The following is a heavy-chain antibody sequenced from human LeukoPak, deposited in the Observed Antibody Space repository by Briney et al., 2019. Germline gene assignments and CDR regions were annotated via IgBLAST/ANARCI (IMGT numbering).Heavy chain of an antibody. CDR2: IYPGYSDA. V-gene: IGHV5-51*01. Sequence: GESLKISCKISGYTLTNNWIGWVRQVPGKGLEWMGLIYPGYSDAKYSPSFQGQATLSVDASISTAYLQLTGLRASDTAIYYCVRFKAVAGTGFDYWGQGTLVTVSS. J-gene: IGHJ4*02. CDR1: GYTLTNNW. D-gene: IGHD6-19*01. CDR3: VRFKAVAGTGFDY.